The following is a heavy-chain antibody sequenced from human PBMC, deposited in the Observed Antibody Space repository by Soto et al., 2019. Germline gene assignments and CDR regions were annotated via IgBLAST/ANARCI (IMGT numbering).Heavy chain of an antibody. J-gene: IGHJ4*02. CDR2: IYWDDSN. V-gene: IGHV2-5*02. D-gene: IGHD4-17*01. CDR3: AHKGYGDYPLDS. Sequence: QITLKESGPALVKPTQTLTLTCTFSGFSLSTSGVGVGWTRQPPGKALEWLAVIYWDDSNHYSPSLGRRLTITKDTPKNQVFLTMTNMDPVDPAPYFCAHKGYGDYPLDSWGQGTLVTVSS. CDR1: GFSLSTSGVG.